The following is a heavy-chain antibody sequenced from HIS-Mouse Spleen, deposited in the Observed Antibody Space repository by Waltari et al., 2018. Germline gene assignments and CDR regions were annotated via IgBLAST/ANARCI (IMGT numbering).Heavy chain of an antibody. CDR2: IIPILGIA. CDR1: GGTFSSYA. V-gene: IGHV1-69*04. J-gene: IGHJ5*02. Sequence: QVQLVQSGAEVKKPGSSVKVSCKASGGTFSSYAISWVRRDPGHGPGWMGRIIPILGIANYAQKCQGRVTITADKSTSTAYMELSSLRSEDTAVYYCARVEYYDSSGYYYVGWFDPWGQGTLVTVSS. CDR3: ARVEYYDSSGYYYVGWFDP. D-gene: IGHD3-22*01.